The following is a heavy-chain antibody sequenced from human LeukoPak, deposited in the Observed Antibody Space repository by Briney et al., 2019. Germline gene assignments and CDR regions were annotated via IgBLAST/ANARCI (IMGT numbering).Heavy chain of an antibody. CDR3: ARYSNYDYFFDS. V-gene: IGHV3-11*01. D-gene: IGHD3-3*01. J-gene: IGHJ4*02. CDR2: ISSSGSTI. Sequence: GGSLRLSCAASGFTFSDYYMSWIRQAPGKGLEWVSYISSSGSTIYYADSVKGRFTISRDNANNSVYLQMNSLRVEDTAIYYCARYSNYDYFFDSWGQGTLVTVSS. CDR1: GFTFSDYY.